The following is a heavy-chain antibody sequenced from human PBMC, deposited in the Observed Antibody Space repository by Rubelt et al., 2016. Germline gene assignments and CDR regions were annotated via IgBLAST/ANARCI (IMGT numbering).Heavy chain of an antibody. J-gene: IGHJ5*02. Sequence: EVLLVQSGAEVKKPGESLRISCKGSGYSFTSYWISWVRQVPGKGLEWMGRIDPSDSYTNYSPSVQGHVTISADKSISTAYLQWSSLKASDTAMYYCARHAGDGGNSEDWFDPWGQGTLVTVSS. D-gene: IGHD4-23*01. CDR2: IDPSDSYT. CDR1: GYSFTSYW. CDR3: ARHAGDGGNSEDWFDP. V-gene: IGHV5-10-1*01.